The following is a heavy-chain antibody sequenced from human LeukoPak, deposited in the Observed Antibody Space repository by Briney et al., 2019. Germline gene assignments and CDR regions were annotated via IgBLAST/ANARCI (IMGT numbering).Heavy chain of an antibody. Sequence: GGSLRLSCAASGFTFSSYWMHWVRQAPGKGLVWVSRINSDGSSTSYADSVKGRFTISRDNAKSSLHLQMSSLRAEDTAVYYCARGRLVDSSGWNLDYWGQGTLVTVSS. CDR2: INSDGSST. J-gene: IGHJ4*02. V-gene: IGHV3-74*01. CDR3: ARGRLVDSSGWNLDY. CDR1: GFTFSSYW. D-gene: IGHD6-19*01.